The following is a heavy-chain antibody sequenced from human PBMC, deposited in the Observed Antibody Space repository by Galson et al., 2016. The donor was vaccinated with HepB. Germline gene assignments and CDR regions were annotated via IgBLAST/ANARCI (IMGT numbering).Heavy chain of an antibody. CDR3: AGELQDFAHFGMDV. Sequence: QSGAEVKRPGASVKVSCGTSGYTLTSYGISWVRQAPGQGLEWMGWISAYTGDIKYAQKFQGRVTMTTDTSTSTAYMELRSLRSDDTAVYYCAGELQDFAHFGMDVWGQGTTVIVSS. CDR2: ISAYTGDI. CDR1: GYTLTSYG. V-gene: IGHV1-18*01. D-gene: IGHD2-15*01. J-gene: IGHJ6*02.